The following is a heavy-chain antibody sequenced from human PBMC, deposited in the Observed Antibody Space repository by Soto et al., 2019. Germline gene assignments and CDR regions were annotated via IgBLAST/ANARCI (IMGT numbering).Heavy chain of an antibody. CDR1: GFTFSDYY. V-gene: IGHV3-11*01. D-gene: IGHD2-15*01. Sequence: QVQLVESGGGLVKPGGSLRLSCAASGFTFSDYYMTWIRQAPGRGLEWVSYISTSGSATYYAESVKGRFTISRDNAKNSLYLQMNSLRADDTAVFYCARLRDYCRGGRCYSGYYYYMDVWGTGTTVTVSS. J-gene: IGHJ6*03. CDR2: ISTSGSAT. CDR3: ARLRDYCRGGRCYSGYYYYMDV.